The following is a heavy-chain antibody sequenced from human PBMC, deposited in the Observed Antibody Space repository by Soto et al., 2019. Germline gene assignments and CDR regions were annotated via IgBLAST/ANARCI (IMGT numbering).Heavy chain of an antibody. CDR3: AKDSLNYYYSSGPFDP. CDR2: ISGSGSKT. V-gene: IGHV3-23*01. J-gene: IGHJ5*02. Sequence: EVQLLESGGGLVQPGGSLRLSCAASGFTFSSYAMSWVRQAPGKGLEWVSTISGSGSKTYYADSVKGRFTISKDTSKSTLNLQMNSLRAEDTAVYYCAKDSLNYYYSSGPFDPWGQGTLVTVSS. CDR1: GFTFSSYA. D-gene: IGHD3-10*01.